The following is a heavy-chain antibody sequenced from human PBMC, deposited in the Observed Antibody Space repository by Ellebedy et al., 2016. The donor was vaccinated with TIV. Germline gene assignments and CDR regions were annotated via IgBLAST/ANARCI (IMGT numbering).Heavy chain of an antibody. J-gene: IGHJ5*02. CDR2: IYYTGST. Sequence: ESLKISCTVSGGSISSSPYYWGWIRQPPGKGLEWIGSIYYTGSTDYNPSLKSRVAISADTSKNQFSLRLSSVTAADTAVYYCARWFGELLYVRWFDPWGQGTLVTVSS. V-gene: IGHV4-39*01. D-gene: IGHD3-10*01. CDR3: ARWFGELLYVRWFDP. CDR1: GGSISSSPYY.